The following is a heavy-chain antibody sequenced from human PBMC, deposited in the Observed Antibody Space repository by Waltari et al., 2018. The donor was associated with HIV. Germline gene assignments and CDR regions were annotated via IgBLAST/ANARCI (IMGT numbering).Heavy chain of an antibody. Sequence: QVQLIQPEIEIRKPGTSVRLSCRASGFLLGDHYMHWVRQGPRQTLEWMGSISAGDGDAHSAQKFQDRLTLTLDLFTVSIYMDLMSLKSDDTAVYFCARAGLRGLIQDFDIWGQGTQLIVSS. CDR3: ARAGLRGLIQDFDI. V-gene: IGHV1-18*04. CDR2: ISAGDGDA. D-gene: IGHD2-21*02. J-gene: IGHJ4*02. CDR1: GFLLGDHY.